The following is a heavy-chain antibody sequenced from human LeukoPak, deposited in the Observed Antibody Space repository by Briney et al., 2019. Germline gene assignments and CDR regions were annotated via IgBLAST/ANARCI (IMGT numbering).Heavy chain of an antibody. CDR1: GFTFSSYG. CDR2: ISYDGSNK. D-gene: IGHD2-15*01. Sequence: GGSLRLSCAASGFTFSSYGMHWVRQAPGKGLEWVAVISYDGSNKYYPDSVKGRFTISRDNSKNTLYLQMNTLRAEDTAVYYCAKDRGYCSGGSCYWGFYFDYWGQGTLVTVPS. J-gene: IGHJ4*02. CDR3: AKDRGYCSGGSCYWGFYFDY. V-gene: IGHV3-30*18.